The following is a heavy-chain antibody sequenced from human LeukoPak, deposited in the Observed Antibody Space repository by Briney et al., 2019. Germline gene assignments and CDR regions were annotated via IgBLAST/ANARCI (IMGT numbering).Heavy chain of an antibody. CDR3: TRSGYRHPYHFDS. CDR1: GFTFSNAW. V-gene: IGHV3-53*01. D-gene: IGHD3-22*01. CDR2: LYTGGGT. Sequence: PGGSLRLSCAASGFTFSNAWMSWVRQAPGKGLEWVSVLYTGGGTDHADSVKGRFTISRDNSKNTLSLQMKSLRAEDTAIYYCTRSGYRHPYHFDSWGQGTLVTVSS. J-gene: IGHJ4*02.